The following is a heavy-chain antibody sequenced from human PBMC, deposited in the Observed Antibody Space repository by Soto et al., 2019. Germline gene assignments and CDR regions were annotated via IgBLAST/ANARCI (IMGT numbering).Heavy chain of an antibody. V-gene: IGHV3-23*01. CDR2: VSGSGGST. D-gene: IGHD6-13*01. CDR3: AIDGSSSFGYFDC. J-gene: IGHJ4*02. Sequence: EVQLLESGGGLVQPGESLRLSCAASGFTFSSYAMSWVRQAPGKGLEWVSSVSGSGGSTYYADSMRGRISISRDNSKNMLYLQMDSLRVEDTAVYYCAIDGSSSFGYFDCWGQGTLVTVSS. CDR1: GFTFSSYA.